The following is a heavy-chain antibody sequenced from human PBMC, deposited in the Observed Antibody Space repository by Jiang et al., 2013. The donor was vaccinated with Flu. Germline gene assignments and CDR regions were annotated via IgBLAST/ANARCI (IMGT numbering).Heavy chain of an antibody. CDR2: IYHSGST. D-gene: IGHD4-17*01. CDR3: ARKLRSYYFDY. J-gene: IGHJ4*02. Sequence: GPGLVKPSETLSLTCTVSGYSISSGYYWGWIRQPPGKGLEWIGSIYHSGSTYYNPSLKSRVTISVDTSKNQFSLKLSSVTAADTAVYYCARKLRSYYFDYWGQGTLVTVSS. CDR1: GYSISSGYY. V-gene: IGHV4-38-2*02.